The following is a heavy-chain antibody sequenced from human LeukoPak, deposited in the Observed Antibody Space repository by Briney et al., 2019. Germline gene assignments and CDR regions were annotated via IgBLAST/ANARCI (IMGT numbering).Heavy chain of an antibody. D-gene: IGHD2-15*01. CDR2: ISWNSGSI. J-gene: IGHJ4*02. CDR3: AKDKGYCSGGSCHRYYFDY. Sequence: SLRLSCAASGFTFDDYAMHWVRQAPGKGLEWVSGISWNSGSIGYADSVKGRFTISRDNAKNSLYLQMNSLRAEDTALYYCAKDKGYCSGGSCHRYYFDYWGQGTLVTVSS. V-gene: IGHV3-9*01. CDR1: GFTFDDYA.